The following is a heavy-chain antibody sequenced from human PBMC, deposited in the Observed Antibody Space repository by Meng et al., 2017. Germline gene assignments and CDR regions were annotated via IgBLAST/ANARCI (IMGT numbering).Heavy chain of an antibody. Sequence: SVKVSCKASGGTFSSYAISWVRQAPGQGLEWMGGIIPIFGTANYAQKFQGRVTITTDESTSTAYMELSSLISEDTAVYYCARDTVGATLYYYGMDVWGQGTTVTVSS. J-gene: IGHJ6*02. V-gene: IGHV1-69*05. D-gene: IGHD1-26*01. CDR1: GGTFSSYA. CDR3: ARDTVGATLYYYGMDV. CDR2: IIPIFGTA.